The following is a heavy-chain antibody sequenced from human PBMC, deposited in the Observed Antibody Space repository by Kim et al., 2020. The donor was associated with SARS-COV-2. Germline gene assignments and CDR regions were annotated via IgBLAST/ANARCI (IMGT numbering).Heavy chain of an antibody. J-gene: IGHJ4*02. CDR3: ARGIVVVPAASPDY. Sequence: AQQFQGRVTMTRDTSTSTVYMELSSLRSEDTAVYYCARGIVVVPAASPDYWGQGTLVTVSS. D-gene: IGHD2-2*01. V-gene: IGHV1-46*01.